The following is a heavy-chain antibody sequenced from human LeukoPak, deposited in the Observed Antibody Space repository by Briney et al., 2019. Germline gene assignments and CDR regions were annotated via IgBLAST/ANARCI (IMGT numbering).Heavy chain of an antibody. J-gene: IGHJ4*02. Sequence: SVKVFCKASGGTFSSYAISWERQAPGQGLEWMGGIIPIFGTANYAQKFQGRVTITADESTSTAYMELSSLRSEDTAVYYCAREYPNLHGVDYWGQGTLVTVSS. CDR2: IIPIFGTA. V-gene: IGHV1-69*13. D-gene: IGHD1-14*01. CDR3: AREYPNLHGVDY. CDR1: GGTFSSYA.